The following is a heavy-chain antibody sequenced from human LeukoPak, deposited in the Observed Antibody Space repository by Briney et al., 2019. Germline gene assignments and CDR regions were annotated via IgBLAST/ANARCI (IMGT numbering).Heavy chain of an antibody. Sequence: PGGSLRLSCAASGFTFSSYGMHWVRQAPGKGLEWVAVISYDGSNKYYADSVKGRFTISRDNSKNTLYLQMNSLRAEDTAVYYCAKPSVWAAGRGWGSYGMDVWGQGTTVTVSS. V-gene: IGHV3-30*18. J-gene: IGHJ6*02. CDR1: GFTFSSYG. CDR3: AKPSVWAAGRGWGSYGMDV. CDR2: ISYDGSNK. D-gene: IGHD6-13*01.